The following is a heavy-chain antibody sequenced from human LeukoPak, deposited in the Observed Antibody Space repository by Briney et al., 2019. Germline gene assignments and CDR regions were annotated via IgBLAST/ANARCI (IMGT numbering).Heavy chain of an antibody. D-gene: IGHD5-24*01. CDR2: IYYSGGN. CDR3: TRRCKDAYTLYWFDY. Sequence: SETLSLPCTVSGCSINSYHWSWLRQPPGKGREWIGNIYYSGGNNYNPSLKSRITISVTTSKNHFFLQLSFVTAADTAVYYCTRRCKDAYTLYWFDYWGEGTLVTVSS. CDR1: GCSINSYH. V-gene: IGHV4-59*01. J-gene: IGHJ4*02.